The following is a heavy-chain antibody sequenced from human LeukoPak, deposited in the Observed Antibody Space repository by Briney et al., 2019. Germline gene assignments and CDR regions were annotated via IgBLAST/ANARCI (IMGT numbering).Heavy chain of an antibody. CDR2: ILYSGST. D-gene: IGHD2-2*01. Sequence: SETLPLTCIVSGGSISSTSYWGWIRQPPGKGLEWIGTILYSGSTFYNATLKSRVTISVDTSKNQFSLKLNSVTAADTAVYYCARQEVGAGYCSSTSCAEPHWFDPWGQGTLVTVSS. CDR1: GGSISSTSY. V-gene: IGHV4-39*01. CDR3: ARQEVGAGYCSSTSCAEPHWFDP. J-gene: IGHJ5*02.